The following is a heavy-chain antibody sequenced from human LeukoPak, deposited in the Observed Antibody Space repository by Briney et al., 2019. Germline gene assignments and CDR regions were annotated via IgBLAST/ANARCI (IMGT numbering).Heavy chain of an antibody. Sequence: PGGSLRLSCAASGFTFSSYAMSWVRQAPGEGLEWVSAISGSGGSTYYADSVKGRFTISRDNSKNTLYVQMNSLRAEDTALYYCAKDNKYSGSYVDYWGQGTLVTVSS. CDR1: GFTFSSYA. D-gene: IGHD1-26*01. CDR3: AKDNKYSGSYVDY. V-gene: IGHV3-23*01. CDR2: ISGSGGST. J-gene: IGHJ4*02.